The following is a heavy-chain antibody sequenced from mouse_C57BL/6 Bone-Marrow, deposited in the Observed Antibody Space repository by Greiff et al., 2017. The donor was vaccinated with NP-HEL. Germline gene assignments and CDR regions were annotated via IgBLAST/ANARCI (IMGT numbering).Heavy chain of an antibody. CDR3: TRDYGSPYARDY. CDR1: GYTFTDYE. J-gene: IGHJ4*01. D-gene: IGHD1-1*01. Sequence: QVQLQQSGAELVRPGASVTLSCKASGYTFTDYEMHWVKQTPVHGLEWIGAIDPETGGTAYNQKFKGKAILTADKSSSTAYMELRSLTSEDSAVYYCTRDYGSPYARDYWGQGTSVTVSS. CDR2: IDPETGGT. V-gene: IGHV1-15*01.